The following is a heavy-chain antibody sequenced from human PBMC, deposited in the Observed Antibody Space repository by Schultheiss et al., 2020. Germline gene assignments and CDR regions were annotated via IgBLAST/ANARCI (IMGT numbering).Heavy chain of an antibody. V-gene: IGHV3-23*01. CDR3: AKDRSGRSGYYYYGMDV. J-gene: IGHJ6*02. Sequence: GGSLRLSCAASGFTFSSYAMSWVRQAPGKGLEWVSAISGSGGSTYYADSVKGRFTISRDNSKNTLYLQMNSLRAEDTAVYYCAKDRSGRSGYYYYGMDVWGQGTTVTVSS. CDR2: ISGSGGST. D-gene: IGHD6-19*01. CDR1: GFTFSSYA.